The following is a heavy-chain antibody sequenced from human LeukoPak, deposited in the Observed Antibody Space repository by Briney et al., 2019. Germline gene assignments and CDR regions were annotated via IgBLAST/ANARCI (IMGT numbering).Heavy chain of an antibody. CDR2: INPYTGDT. CDR1: GYTFNSYG. V-gene: IGHV1-18*01. D-gene: IGHD3-10*01. Sequence: GASVKVSCKASGYTFNSYGISWVRQAPGQGLEWMGWINPYTGDTNYAQKVQGRVTMTTDTATTTAYLEVRSLRSDDTAVYYCAKDLVRRSSSHYPIFDSWGRGTLVTVSS. CDR3: AKDLVRRSSSHYPIFDS. J-gene: IGHJ4*02.